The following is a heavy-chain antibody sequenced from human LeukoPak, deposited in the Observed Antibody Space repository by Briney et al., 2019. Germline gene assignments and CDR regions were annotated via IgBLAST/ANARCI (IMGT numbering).Heavy chain of an antibody. V-gene: IGHV3-21*04. CDR1: GFTFSSYS. CDR3: ARAGGDSSGWYWSYYFDY. D-gene: IGHD6-19*01. CDR2: ISSSSSYI. Sequence: GGSLRLSCAASGFTFSSYSMNWVRQAPGKGLEWVSSISSSSSYIYYADSVKGRFTISRDNSKNTLYLQMNSLRAEDTAVYYCARAGGDSSGWYWSYYFDYWGQGTLVTVSS. J-gene: IGHJ4*02.